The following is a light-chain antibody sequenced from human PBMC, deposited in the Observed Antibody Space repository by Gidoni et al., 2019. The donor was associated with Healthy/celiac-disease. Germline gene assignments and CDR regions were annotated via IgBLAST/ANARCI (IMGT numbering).Light chain of an antibody. CDR3: QQYGSSPPL. J-gene: IGKJ3*01. V-gene: IGKV3-20*01. CDR2: GAS. Sequence: EIVLTQSPGTLSLSPGERATLSCRASQSVSSSYLAWYQQKPGQAPRLLIYGASSRATGIPDRFSGSGSGTDFTLTISRLEPEDFAVYYCQQYGSSPPLFXPXTKVDIK. CDR1: QSVSSSY.